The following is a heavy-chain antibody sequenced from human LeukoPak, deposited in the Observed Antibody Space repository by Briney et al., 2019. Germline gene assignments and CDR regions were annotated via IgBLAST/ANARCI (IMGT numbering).Heavy chain of an antibody. CDR1: GGSISTYY. J-gene: IGHJ4*02. V-gene: IGHV4-59*01. CDR3: VRTLGGYTYGPFDY. D-gene: IGHD5-18*01. CDR2: IYYSGST. Sequence: PSETLSLTCTVSGGSISTYYWSWIRQPPGKGLEWIGYIYYSGSTSYNPSLKSRVTMSVDTSENQVSLKLTSVTAADTAVYYCVRTLGGYTYGPFDYWGQGTLVTVSS.